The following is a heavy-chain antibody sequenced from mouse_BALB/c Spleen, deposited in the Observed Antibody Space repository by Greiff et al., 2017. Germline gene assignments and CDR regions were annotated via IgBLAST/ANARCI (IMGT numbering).Heavy chain of an antibody. CDR1: GYTFTSYW. CDR2: IYPGDGDT. Sequence: QVQLKESGAELARPGASVKLSCKASGYTFTSYWMQWVKQRPGQGLEWIGAIYPGDGDTRYTQKFKGKATLTADKSSSTAYMQLSSLASEDSAVYYCARRDGQYAMDYWGQGTSVTVSS. D-gene: IGHD2-3*01. CDR3: ARRDGQYAMDY. J-gene: IGHJ4*01. V-gene: IGHV1-87*01.